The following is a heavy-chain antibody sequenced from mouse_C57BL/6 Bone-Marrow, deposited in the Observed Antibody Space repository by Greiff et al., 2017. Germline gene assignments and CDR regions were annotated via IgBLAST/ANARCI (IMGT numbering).Heavy chain of an antibody. CDR1: GFNIKDYY. CDR3: ARTFTTVVEDWFAY. V-gene: IGHV14-2*01. J-gene: IGHJ3*01. CDR2: IDPEAGET. D-gene: IGHD1-1*01. Sequence: VQLQQSGAELVKPGASVKLSCTASGFNIKDYYMHWVKQRTEPGLEWIGRIDPEAGETTYAPKFQGKATITADTSSTTAYLQLSSLTSEDTAFYYCARTFTTVVEDWFAYWGQGTLVTVSA.